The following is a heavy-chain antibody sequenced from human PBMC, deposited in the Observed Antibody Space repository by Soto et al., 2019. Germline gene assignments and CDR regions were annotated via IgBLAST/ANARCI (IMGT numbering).Heavy chain of an antibody. D-gene: IGHD3-10*01. Sequence: GGSLRLSCAASGFTFSSYAMSWVRQAPGKGLEWVSAISGSGGSTYYADSVKGRFTISRDNSKNTLYLQMNSLRAEDTAVYYCARDCISGFGELCVPDYYYGMDVWGQGTTVTVSS. V-gene: IGHV3-23*01. CDR2: ISGSGGST. CDR1: GFTFSSYA. J-gene: IGHJ6*02. CDR3: ARDCISGFGELCVPDYYYGMDV.